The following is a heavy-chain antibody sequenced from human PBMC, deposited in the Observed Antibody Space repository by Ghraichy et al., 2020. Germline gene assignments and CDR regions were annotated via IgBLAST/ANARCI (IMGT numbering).Heavy chain of an antibody. CDR1: GFTFSSYS. Sequence: GGSLRLSCAASGFTFSSYSMNWVRQAPGKGLEWVSSISSSSSYIYYADSVKGRFTISRDNAKNSLYLQMNSLRAEDTAVYYCARAHTVTNPLLGYWGQGTLVTVSS. CDR2: ISSSSSYI. V-gene: IGHV3-21*01. J-gene: IGHJ4*02. CDR3: ARAHTVTNPLLGY. D-gene: IGHD4-17*01.